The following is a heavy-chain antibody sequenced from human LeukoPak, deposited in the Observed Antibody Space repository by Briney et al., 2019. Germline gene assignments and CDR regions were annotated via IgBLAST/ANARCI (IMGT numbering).Heavy chain of an antibody. D-gene: IGHD6-6*01. CDR2: INHSGST. V-gene: IGHV4-34*01. J-gene: IGHJ3*02. CDR3: ARGGVAARPGTAFDI. CDR1: SGSFSGYY. Sequence: SETLSLTCAVYSGSFSGYYWSWIRQPPGKGLEWIGEINHSGSTNYNPSLKSRVTISVDTSKNQFSLKLSSVTAADTAVYYCARGGVAARPGTAFDIWGQGTMVTVSS.